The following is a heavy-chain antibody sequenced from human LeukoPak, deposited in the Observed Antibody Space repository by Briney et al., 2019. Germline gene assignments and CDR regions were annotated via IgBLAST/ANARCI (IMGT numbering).Heavy chain of an antibody. CDR2: ISSSGII. Sequence: GGSLRLSCAASGFTFSDYYMNWIRQAPGKGLEWVSYISSSGIIYYADSVKGRFTISRDNAKNSLYLQMNSLRAEDTAVYYCARDGSTLTTSHFDYWGQGTLVTVSS. V-gene: IGHV3-69-1*01. J-gene: IGHJ4*02. CDR1: GFTFSDYY. CDR3: ARDGSTLTTSHFDY. D-gene: IGHD4-17*01.